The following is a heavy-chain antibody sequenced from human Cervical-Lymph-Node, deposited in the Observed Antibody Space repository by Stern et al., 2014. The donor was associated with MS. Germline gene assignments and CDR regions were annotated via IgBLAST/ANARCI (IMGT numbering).Heavy chain of an antibody. Sequence: QVQLVESGPGLVKPSQTLSLTCIVSGGSISSGSFYWNWIRQPAGKGLEWIGRIYSSGSTNYNPYLKSRVTISGDTSNNQFSLKMFSMTAADTAVYYCARETGGYTYGDTDFFDYWGQGALVTVSS. D-gene: IGHD5-18*01. V-gene: IGHV4-61*02. CDR2: IYSSGST. CDR3: ARETGGYTYGDTDFFDY. CDR1: GGSISSGSFY. J-gene: IGHJ4*02.